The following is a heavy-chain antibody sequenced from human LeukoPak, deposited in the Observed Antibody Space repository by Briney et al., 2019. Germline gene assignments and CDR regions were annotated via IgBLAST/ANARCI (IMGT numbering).Heavy chain of an antibody. Sequence: SETLSLTCTVAGGSISGYYWSWIRQPPEKGLESSGYIYYSGSTNYNPSLKSRVTISVDTSNNQFSLKLSSVTAADTAVYYCARVSITMVRGSTAFDYWGQGTLVTVSS. CDR2: IYYSGST. V-gene: IGHV4-59*01. J-gene: IGHJ4*02. CDR3: ARVSITMVRGSTAFDY. CDR1: GGSISGYY. D-gene: IGHD3-10*01.